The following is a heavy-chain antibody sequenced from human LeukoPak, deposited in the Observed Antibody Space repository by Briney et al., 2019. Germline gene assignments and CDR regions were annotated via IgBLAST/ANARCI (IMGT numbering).Heavy chain of an antibody. Sequence: PGGSLRLSCAASEFTFSLYNMHWVRQAPGKGLEWVSTISSSSSSIFYADSVKGRFTISRDNAKNSLYLQMNSLRAEDTAVYYCARDRRSSSWYYFDYWGQGTLVTVSS. CDR1: EFTFSLYN. CDR2: ISSSSSSI. J-gene: IGHJ4*02. CDR3: ARDRRSSSWYYFDY. D-gene: IGHD6-13*01. V-gene: IGHV3-21*01.